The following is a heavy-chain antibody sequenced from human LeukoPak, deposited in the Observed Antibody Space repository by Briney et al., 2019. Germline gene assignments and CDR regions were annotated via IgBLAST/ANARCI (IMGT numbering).Heavy chain of an antibody. V-gene: IGHV2-5*02. D-gene: IGHD3-10*01. CDR1: GFSLSTSGVG. CDR3: AHRIETYYYGSGSYYTQNWFDP. CDR2: IYWDDDK. J-gene: IGHJ5*02. Sequence: SGPTLVKPTQTVTLTCTFSGFSLSTSGVGVGWIRQPPGKALEWLALIYWDDDKRYSPFLKSRLTIPKDTSKNQVVLTMTNMDPVDTATYYCAHRIETYYYGSGSYYTQNWFDPWGQGTLVTVSS.